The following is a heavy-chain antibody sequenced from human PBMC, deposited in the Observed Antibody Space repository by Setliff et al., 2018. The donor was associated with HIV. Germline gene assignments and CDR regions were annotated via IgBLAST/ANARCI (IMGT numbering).Heavy chain of an antibody. V-gene: IGHV5-51*01. CDR2: IHPRDFDI. D-gene: IGHD3-22*01. CDR1: GYTFTNYW. Sequence: PGESLKISCKTSGYTFTNYWTARVRQMPGKGLEWMGIIHPRDFDIKNSQSFQGQVTISADKSLSTAYLQWNSLKASDTALYYCARLDSSGYYRSFDVWGQGTMVTVSS. CDR3: ARLDSSGYYRSFDV. J-gene: IGHJ3*01.